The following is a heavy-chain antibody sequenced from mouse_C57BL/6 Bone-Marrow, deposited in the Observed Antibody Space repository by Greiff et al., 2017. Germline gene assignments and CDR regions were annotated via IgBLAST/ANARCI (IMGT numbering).Heavy chain of an antibody. Sequence: EVQLVESGGDLLKPGGSLKLSCAASGFTFSSYAMSWVRQTPEKWLVWVATISDGGSYTFYPAIVTGRFTISRDTAKNHLYLRMSHLKSEDTAMYYCARESNYGSSWGCACWGQGTLV. CDR2: ISDGGSYT. J-gene: IGHJ3*01. CDR1: GFTFSSYA. V-gene: IGHV5-4*01. CDR3: ARESNYGSSWGCAC. D-gene: IGHD1-1*01.